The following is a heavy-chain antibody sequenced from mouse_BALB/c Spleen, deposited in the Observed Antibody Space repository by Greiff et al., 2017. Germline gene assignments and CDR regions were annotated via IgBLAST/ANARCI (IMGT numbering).Heavy chain of an antibody. CDR1: GFNIKDTY. CDR3: ASDLLNLAWFAY. J-gene: IGHJ3*01. V-gene: IGHV14-3*02. CDR2: IDPANGNT. D-gene: IGHD2-1*01. Sequence: EVKLQESGAELVKPGASVKLSCTASGFNIKDTYMHWVKQRPEQGLEWIGRIDPANGNTKYDPKFQGKATITADTSSNTAYLQLSSLTSEDTAVYYCASDLLNLAWFAYWGQGTLVTVSA.